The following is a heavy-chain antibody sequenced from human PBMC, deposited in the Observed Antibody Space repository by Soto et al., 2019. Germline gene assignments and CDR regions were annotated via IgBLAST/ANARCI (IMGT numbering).Heavy chain of an antibody. Sequence: QVRLQESGPGLVKPSETLSLTCSVSGGSVSSGSYYWTWIRQPPGKRLEWIGNIYHRGSTNYNPSLKSRVKISIDTSKNQFTLKLSSVTAADTAVYYCARGPHADYADYWGQGTLVTVSS. CDR1: GGSVSSGSYY. CDR3: ARGPHADYADY. D-gene: IGHD4-17*01. CDR2: IYHRGST. J-gene: IGHJ4*02. V-gene: IGHV4-61*01.